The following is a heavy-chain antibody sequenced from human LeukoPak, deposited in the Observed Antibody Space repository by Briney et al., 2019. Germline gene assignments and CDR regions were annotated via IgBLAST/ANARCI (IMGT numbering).Heavy chain of an antibody. J-gene: IGHJ1*01. CDR1: GGSISSYY. CDR2: IYTSGST. Sequence: SETLSLTCTVSGGSISSYYWSWIRQPAGKGLEWIGRIYTSGSTNYNPSLKSRVTMSVDTSKNQFSLKLSSVTAADTAVYYCARGGNVVVPAAIQHWGQGTLVTVSS. CDR3: ARGGNVVVPAAIQH. V-gene: IGHV4-4*07. D-gene: IGHD2-2*01.